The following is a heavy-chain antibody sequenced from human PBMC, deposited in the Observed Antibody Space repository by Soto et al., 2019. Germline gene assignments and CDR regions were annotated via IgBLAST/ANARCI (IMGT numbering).Heavy chain of an antibody. CDR1: GFTVTSNY. D-gene: IGHD6-13*01. Sequence: GGSLRLSCAASGFTVTSNYMSWVRQAPGKGLEWVSIIYSGGSTYYADSVKGRFTISRHNSRNTLYLQINSLRTEDTAVYYCARILYSNTFYYYYMDVWGKGTTVTVSS. CDR3: ARILYSNTFYYYYMDV. J-gene: IGHJ6*03. CDR2: IYSGGST. V-gene: IGHV3-53*04.